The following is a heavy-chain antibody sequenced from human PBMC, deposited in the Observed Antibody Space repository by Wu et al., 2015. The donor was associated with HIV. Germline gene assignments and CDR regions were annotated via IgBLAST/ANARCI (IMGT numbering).Heavy chain of an antibody. CDR1: GGTFSSYA. CDR2: IIPIFGTA. D-gene: IGHD4-23*01. J-gene: IGHJ6*02. CDR3: ARGTYGGNPVGYYYGMDV. Sequence: QVQLVQSGAEVKKPGSSVKVSCKASGGTFSSYAISWVRQAPGQGLEWMGGIIPIFGTANYAQKFQGRVTITTDESTSTAYMELSSLRSEDTAVYYCARGTYGGNPVGYYYGMDVVGPRDHGHRLL. V-gene: IGHV1-69*05.